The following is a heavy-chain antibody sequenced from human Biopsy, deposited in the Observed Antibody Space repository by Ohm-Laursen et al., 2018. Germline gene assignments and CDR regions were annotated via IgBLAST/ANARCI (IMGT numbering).Heavy chain of an antibody. J-gene: IGHJ6*02. D-gene: IGHD2/OR15-2a*01. V-gene: IGHV4-59*01. CDR2: IYYSGIT. CDR1: GGSISSDY. CDR3: ARATNSTGWPYYYFYGMDV. Sequence: SETLSFTCTVSGGSISSDYWSWIRQTPGKGLEWIRYIYYSGITNYNPSLKSRVTISVDTSKNQFSLRLNSVTAADTAVYYCARATNSTGWPYYYFYGMDVWGQGTTVTVSS.